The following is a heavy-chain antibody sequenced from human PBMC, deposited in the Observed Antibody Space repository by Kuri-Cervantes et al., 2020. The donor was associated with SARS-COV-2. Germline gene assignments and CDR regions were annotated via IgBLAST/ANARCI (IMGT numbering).Heavy chain of an antibody. CDR3: ARDDLFHPFFTMVPGGGMDV. CDR1: GFTFSDYY. J-gene: IGHJ6*02. V-gene: IGHV3-11*01. Sequence: GGSLRLSCAASGFTFSDYYMSWIRQAPGKGLEWVSYISSSGSTIYYADSVKGRFTISRDNAKNSLYLQMNSLRAEDTAVYYCARDDLFHPFFTMVPGGGMDVWGQGATVTVSS. CDR2: ISSSGSTI. D-gene: IGHD3-10*01.